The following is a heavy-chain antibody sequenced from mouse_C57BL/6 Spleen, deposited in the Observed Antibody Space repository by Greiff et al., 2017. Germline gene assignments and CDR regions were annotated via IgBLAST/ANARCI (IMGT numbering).Heavy chain of an antibody. Sequence: EVQLQQSGPGLVKPSQSLSLTCSVTGYSITSGYYWNWIRQFPGNKLEWMGYISYDGSNNYNPSLKNRISITRDSSKNQFFLKLNSVTTEDTATYYCARLTTHDFDYWGQGTTLTVSS. CDR3: ARLTTHDFDY. D-gene: IGHD2-1*01. J-gene: IGHJ2*01. CDR2: ISYDGSN. CDR1: GYSITSGYY. V-gene: IGHV3-6*01.